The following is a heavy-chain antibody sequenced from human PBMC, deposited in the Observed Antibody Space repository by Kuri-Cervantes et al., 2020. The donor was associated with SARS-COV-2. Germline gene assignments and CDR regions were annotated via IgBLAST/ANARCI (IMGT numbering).Heavy chain of an antibody. CDR1: GFTFSSYA. CDR3: AKSRGYCSGGSCYPAGIDFDY. J-gene: IGHJ4*02. D-gene: IGHD2-15*01. V-gene: IGHV3-23*01. CDR2: ISGSGGST. Sequence: GGSLRLSCAASGFTFSSYAMSWVRQAPGKGLEWVSAISGSGGSTYYADSVKGRFTISRDNSKNTLYLQMNSLRAEDTAVYYCAKSRGYCSGGSCYPAGIDFDYWGQGTLVTVPS.